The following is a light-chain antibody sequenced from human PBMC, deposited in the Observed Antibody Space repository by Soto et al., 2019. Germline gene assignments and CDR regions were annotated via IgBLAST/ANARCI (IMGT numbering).Light chain of an antibody. CDR2: ATS. J-gene: IGKJ4*01. Sequence: DIQMTQFPLSLSASVGDRVTITCRASQTIRSHLNWYQQKPGEAPKIVIYATSTLQSGVLSRFNGSVSGTDFTLTIISLQPEDVSTYYCQQTYRTPLTFGGGTKVEI. CDR1: QTIRSH. CDR3: QQTYRTPLT. V-gene: IGKV1-39*01.